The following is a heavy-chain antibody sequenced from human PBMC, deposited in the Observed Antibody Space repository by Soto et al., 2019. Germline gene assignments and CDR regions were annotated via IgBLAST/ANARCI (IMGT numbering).Heavy chain of an antibody. V-gene: IGHV4-31*03. CDR3: ATYGSGSYKPTTFDY. CDR2: IYYSGST. CDR1: GGSISSGDYY. J-gene: IGHJ4*02. D-gene: IGHD3-10*01. Sequence: QVQLQESGPGLEKPSQTLSLTCTVSGGSISSGDYYWSWIRQHPGKGLEWIGYIYYSGSTYYNPSLKSRVTISVDTSKNQFSLKLSSVTAADTAVYYCATYGSGSYKPTTFDYWGQGTLVTVSS.